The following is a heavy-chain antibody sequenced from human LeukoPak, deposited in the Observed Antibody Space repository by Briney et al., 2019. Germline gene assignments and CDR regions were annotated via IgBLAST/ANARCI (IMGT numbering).Heavy chain of an antibody. J-gene: IGHJ4*02. CDR2: MNSNSGGT. D-gene: IGHD2-15*01. CDR1: GYTFTVYY. CDR3: ARDRCSGDSCYDFDS. Sequence: GASVTVSFKASGYTFTVYYMHWVRQAPGPGLEWMGWMNSNSGGTNFAQKFQGKVTMTRDTSISTAYMELSRLRSDDTAVYVCARDRCSGDSCYDFDSWGRGTLVTVSS. V-gene: IGHV1-2*02.